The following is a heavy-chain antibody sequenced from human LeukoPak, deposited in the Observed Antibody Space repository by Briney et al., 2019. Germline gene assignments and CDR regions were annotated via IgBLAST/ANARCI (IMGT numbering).Heavy chain of an antibody. CDR1: GGSISYNY. CDR2: IFTSGST. CDR3: ARRGDYFDF. V-gene: IGHV4-4*07. J-gene: IGHJ4*02. Sequence: SETLSLTCTVSGGSISYNYWSWIRQPAGKGLEWIGRIFTSGSTNYNPSLRSRVTMSVDTSKNQFSLKLSSLTAADTAVYYCARRGDYFDFWGQGTLVTVSS.